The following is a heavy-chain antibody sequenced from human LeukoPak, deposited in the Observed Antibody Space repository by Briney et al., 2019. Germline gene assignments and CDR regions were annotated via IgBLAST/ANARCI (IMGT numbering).Heavy chain of an antibody. CDR2: INPSGGST. Sequence: ASVKVSCKASGYTFTSYYMHWLRQAPGQGLEGMGIINPSGGSTSYAQKYQGRVTMTRDTSTSTVYMELSSLRSEDTAVYYCARVEMATLLSWGQGTLVTVSS. D-gene: IGHD5-24*01. CDR1: GYTFTSYY. CDR3: ARVEMATLLS. J-gene: IGHJ5*02. V-gene: IGHV1-46*01.